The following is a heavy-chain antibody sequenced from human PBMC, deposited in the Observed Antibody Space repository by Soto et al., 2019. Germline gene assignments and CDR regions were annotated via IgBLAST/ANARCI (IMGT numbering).Heavy chain of an antibody. CDR2: IYYDGSNK. CDR3: ARGHGVATTMGWFDP. J-gene: IGHJ5*02. V-gene: IGHV3-33*01. Sequence: QVLLVESGGGVVQPGRSLRLSCAASGFTFSSYGMHWVRQAPGKGLEWVAVIYYDGSNKYYADSVKGRFTISRDNSKNMLYLQMKSLRAEDTAVYYCARGHGVATTMGWFDPWGQGTPVTVSS. D-gene: IGHD5-12*01. CDR1: GFTFSSYG.